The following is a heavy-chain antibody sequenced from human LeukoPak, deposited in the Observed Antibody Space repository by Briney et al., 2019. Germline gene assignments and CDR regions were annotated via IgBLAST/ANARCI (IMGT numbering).Heavy chain of an antibody. D-gene: IGHD3-10*01. Sequence: ASVKVSCKASGYTFTGNHMYWVRQAPGQGLECMGWISPKTGDTHYAQNFQGRVTMTRDTSISTAYMELSRLTSDDTAAYYCAREVGINAFDIWGQGTMVTVSS. CDR2: ISPKTGDT. V-gene: IGHV1-2*02. J-gene: IGHJ3*02. CDR3: AREVGINAFDI. CDR1: GYTFTGNH.